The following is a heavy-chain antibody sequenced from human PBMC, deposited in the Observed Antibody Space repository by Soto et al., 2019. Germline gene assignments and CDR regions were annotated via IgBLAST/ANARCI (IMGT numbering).Heavy chain of an antibody. V-gene: IGHV3-23*01. CDR2: ISGSGGST. J-gene: IGHJ3*02. D-gene: IGHD3-22*01. CDR3: AKGRDSSGYVDI. CDR1: GFTFSSYA. Sequence: GGSLRLSCAASGFTFSSYAMSWVRQAPGKGLEWVSAISGSGGSTYYADSVKGRFTISRDNSKNTLYLQMNSLRAEDTAGYYCAKGRDSSGYVDIWGQGTMVTVSS.